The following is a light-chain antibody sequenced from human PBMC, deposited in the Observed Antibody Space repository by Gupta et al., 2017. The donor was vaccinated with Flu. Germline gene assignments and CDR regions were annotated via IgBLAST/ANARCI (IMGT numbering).Light chain of an antibody. J-gene: IGLJ3*02. CDR1: SPNIGAGYD. V-gene: IGLV1-40*01. Sequence: QSVLTQPPSVSGAPGQRVTISCSGSSPNIGAGYDVHWYQQLPGTDPKLLIYGNSNRPSGVPDRFSGSKSGTSASLAITGLQAEDEADYYCQSYDSSLSGWVFGGGTKLTVL. CDR2: GNS. CDR3: QSYDSSLSGWV.